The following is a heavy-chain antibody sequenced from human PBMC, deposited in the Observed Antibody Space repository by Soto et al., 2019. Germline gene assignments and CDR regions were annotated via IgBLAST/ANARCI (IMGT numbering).Heavy chain of an antibody. CDR2: IYYSGST. Sequence: QVQLQESGPGLVKPSQTLSLTCTVSGGSISSGGYYWSWIRQHPGKGLEWIGYIYYSGSTYYNPSLKSRVTISVETSKNQFSLKLSSVTAADTAVYYCARFDYGDHSYDYWGQGTLVTVSS. V-gene: IGHV4-31*03. D-gene: IGHD4-17*01. CDR3: ARFDYGDHSYDY. J-gene: IGHJ4*02. CDR1: GGSISSGGYY.